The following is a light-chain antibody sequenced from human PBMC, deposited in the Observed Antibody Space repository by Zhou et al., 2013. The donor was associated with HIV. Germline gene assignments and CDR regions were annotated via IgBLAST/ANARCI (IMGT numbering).Light chain of an antibody. J-gene: IGKJ2*01. CDR1: QSVSSN. CDR2: GAS. Sequence: ETVLTQSPATVSLSPGERATLSCRASQSVSSNLAWYQQKPGQAPRLLIYGASTRATGIPARFSGSGSGTEFTLTISSLQSEDFAVYYCQQYNNWPPYTFGQGTQAGDQT. CDR3: QQYNNWPPYT. V-gene: IGKV3-15*01.